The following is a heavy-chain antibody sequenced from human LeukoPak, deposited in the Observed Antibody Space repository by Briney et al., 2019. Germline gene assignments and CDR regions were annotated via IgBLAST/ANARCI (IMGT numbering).Heavy chain of an antibody. V-gene: IGHV4-59*01. Sequence: SETLSLTCTVSGGSISSYYWSWIRQPPGKGLEWIGYIYYSGSTNYNPSLKSRVTISVDTSKNQFSLKLSSVTAADTAVYYCAREMPYYYDSSGYSGGNDAFDIWGQGTMVTVSS. CDR3: AREMPYYYDSSGYSGGNDAFDI. D-gene: IGHD3-22*01. CDR2: IYYSGST. J-gene: IGHJ3*02. CDR1: GGSISSYY.